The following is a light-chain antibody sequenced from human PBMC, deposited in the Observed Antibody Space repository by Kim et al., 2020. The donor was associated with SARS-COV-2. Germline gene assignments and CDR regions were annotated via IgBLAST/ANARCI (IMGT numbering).Light chain of an antibody. Sequence: GQTATISCSGRSSNLGSNTVAWYQQLPGTAPKLLIHSDDQRPSGVPNRFSGSKSGTSASLVISGLQSEDEADYYCAAWDDSLNAVVFGGGTQLTVL. CDR1: SSNLGSNT. J-gene: IGLJ2*01. CDR3: AAWDDSLNAVV. V-gene: IGLV1-44*01. CDR2: SDD.